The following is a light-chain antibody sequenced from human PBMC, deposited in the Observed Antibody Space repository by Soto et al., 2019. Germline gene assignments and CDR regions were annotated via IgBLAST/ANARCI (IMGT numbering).Light chain of an antibody. CDR3: RQTYSAPFT. J-gene: IGKJ3*01. Sequence: DIQMTQSPYSLSAAVGDRVTIACRASQNINTYLNWYQQKPEKAPTLLIFDAASLQNGVPLRVSGGESRTDFTLTITRLQPEDFATYYCRQTYSAPFTFGPGTNVHIK. CDR1: QNINTY. CDR2: DAA. V-gene: IGKV1-39*01.